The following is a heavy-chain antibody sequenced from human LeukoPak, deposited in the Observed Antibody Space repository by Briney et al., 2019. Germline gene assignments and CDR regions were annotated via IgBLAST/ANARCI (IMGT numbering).Heavy chain of an antibody. CDR1: GFTFSNAW. Sequence: GGSLRLSCAASGFTFSNAWMSWVRQTPGKGPEWVGRVKSKADGGTIDYAAPVKGRFTISRDDSKSTLYLQMNSLKTEDTALYYCTTGSIGNRIAAAGTLKYYFDYWGQGTLVTVSS. D-gene: IGHD6-13*01. J-gene: IGHJ4*02. CDR2: VKSKADGGTI. V-gene: IGHV3-15*01. CDR3: TTGSIGNRIAAAGTLKYYFDY.